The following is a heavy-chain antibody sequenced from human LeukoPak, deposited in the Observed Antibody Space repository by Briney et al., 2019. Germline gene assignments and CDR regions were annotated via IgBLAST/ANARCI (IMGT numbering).Heavy chain of an antibody. J-gene: IGHJ4*02. V-gene: IGHV1-2*06. CDR1: GYTLTDYY. Sequence: ASVKVSCKASGYTLTDYYMHWVRQAPGQGLEWMGRINPNSGGTNYAQKFQGRVTMTRDTSISTVYMELSRLRSDDTAVYYRARVGYYESSGYYEYWGQGTLVTVSS. D-gene: IGHD3-22*01. CDR2: INPNSGGT. CDR3: ARVGYYESSGYYEY.